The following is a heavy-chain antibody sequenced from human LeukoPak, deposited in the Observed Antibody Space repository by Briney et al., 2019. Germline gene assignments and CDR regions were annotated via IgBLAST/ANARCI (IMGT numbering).Heavy chain of an antibody. V-gene: IGHV3-23*01. CDR1: GFTFSSYA. D-gene: IGHD2-15*01. CDR3: AKDVKVVGTEAFDI. CDR2: ISGSGGST. Sequence: GGSLRLSCAASGFTFSSYAMSGVRQAPGKGLEWVSAISGSGGSTYYADSVKGRFTISRDHSKNTLYLQMNSLRAEDTAVYYCAKDVKVVGTEAFDIWGQGTMVTVSS. J-gene: IGHJ3*02.